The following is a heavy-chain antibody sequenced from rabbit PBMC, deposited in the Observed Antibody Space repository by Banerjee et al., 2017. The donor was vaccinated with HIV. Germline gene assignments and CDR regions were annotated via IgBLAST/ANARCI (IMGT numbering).Heavy chain of an antibody. J-gene: IGHJ3*01. CDR2: IYTGTDGT. V-gene: IGHV1S40*01. Sequence: QSLEESGGDLVKPGASLTLTCTASGFSFSSSDYMCWVRQAPGKGLEWVGCIYTGTDGTSYASWAKGRFTISKTSSTTVTLQMTSLTAADTATYFCARNNYVGNGEITRLDLRGQGTLVTVS. CDR1: GFSFSSSDY. D-gene: IGHD4-2*01. CDR3: ARNNYVGNGEITRLDL.